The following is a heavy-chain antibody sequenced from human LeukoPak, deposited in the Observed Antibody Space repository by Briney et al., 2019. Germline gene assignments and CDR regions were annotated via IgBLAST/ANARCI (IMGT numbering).Heavy chain of an antibody. CDR2: IIPIFGTA. Sequence: SVKVSCKASGYTFTNYYIHWVRQAPGQGLEWMGGIIPIFGTANYAQKFQGRVAITADKSTSTAYMELSSLRSEDTAVYYCARAFVRGYSYEDAFDIWGQGTMVTVSS. J-gene: IGHJ3*02. CDR1: GYTFTNYY. D-gene: IGHD5-18*01. CDR3: ARAFVRGYSYEDAFDI. V-gene: IGHV1-69*06.